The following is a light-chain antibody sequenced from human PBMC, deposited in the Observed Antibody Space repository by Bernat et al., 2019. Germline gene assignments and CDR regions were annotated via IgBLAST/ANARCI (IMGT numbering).Light chain of an antibody. CDR3: QGWDRGSLV. V-gene: IGLV3-1*01. J-gene: IGLJ2*01. CDR2: QDH. CDR1: KLGDKI. Sequence: SYELTQTPSVSVSPGQTATISCSGDKLGDKIVSWYQQKAGQAPDLVIYQDHKRPSGIPERFFGSNYGNTATLHCGGTQPIDEADYYLQGWDRGSLVFGGGTKLTVL.